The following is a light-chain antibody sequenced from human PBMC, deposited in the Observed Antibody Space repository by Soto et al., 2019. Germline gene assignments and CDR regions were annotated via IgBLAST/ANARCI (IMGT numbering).Light chain of an antibody. CDR1: GTDVGAYDY. J-gene: IGLJ1*01. Sequence: QSALTQPASASGSPGQLITLSCPGTGTDVGAYDYVSWYQQHPGKAPKLVIYDVNNRPSGVSSRFSGSKSGNTASLTISGLQAEDEADYYCSSYTSSSIVYVFGTGPKVTVL. CDR3: SSYTSSSIVYV. V-gene: IGLV2-14*03. CDR2: DVN.